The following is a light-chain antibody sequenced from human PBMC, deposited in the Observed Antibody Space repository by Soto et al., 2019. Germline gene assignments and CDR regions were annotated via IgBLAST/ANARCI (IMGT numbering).Light chain of an antibody. CDR3: LQHNNYPPT. CDR2: AAS. J-gene: IGKJ1*01. Sequence: DIQMTQSPSSLSASVGDRVTITCRASQDIRIDLGWFQQKPGKAPKRLIYAASSLQSGVPSRFSGSGSGTEFTLTISSLQPEDFATYYCLQHNNYPPTFSQGTKVEI. CDR1: QDIRID. V-gene: IGKV1-17*01.